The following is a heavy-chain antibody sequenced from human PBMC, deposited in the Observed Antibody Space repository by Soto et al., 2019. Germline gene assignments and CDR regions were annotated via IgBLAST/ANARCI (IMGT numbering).Heavy chain of an antibody. CDR1: GYSFISNW. V-gene: IGHV5-51*01. J-gene: IGHJ6*02. Sequence: GESLKISCKGSGYSFISNWIVWVRQMPGKGLEWMGIIYPGDSDTRYSPSFQGQVTISVDKSISTAYLQWSTLKASDTAIYYCARQQYLVGGYGMDVWGQGTTVTVFS. CDR2: IYPGDSDT. CDR3: ARQQYLVGGYGMDV. D-gene: IGHD4-4*01.